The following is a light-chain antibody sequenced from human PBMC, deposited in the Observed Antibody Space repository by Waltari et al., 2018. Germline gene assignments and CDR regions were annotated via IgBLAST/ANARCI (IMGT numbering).Light chain of an antibody. CDR3: QVWDFSVDHV. Sequence: YVLTQPPSVSVAPGQTARISCGGHHIGTKSVHWYQQNPGPGPVLVVPVESDRPSGIPERFSGSKSGNTATLTITRVEAGDEADYYCQVWDFSVDHVFGGGTKLTVL. CDR2: VES. CDR1: HIGTKS. V-gene: IGLV3-21*02. J-gene: IGLJ2*01.